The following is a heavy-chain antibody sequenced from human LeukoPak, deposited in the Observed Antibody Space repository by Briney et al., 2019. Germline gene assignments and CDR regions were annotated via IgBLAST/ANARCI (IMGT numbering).Heavy chain of an antibody. CDR2: ISSSSTYM. CDR3: ARKGATTSASHFDY. CDR1: GFTFSSYS. V-gene: IGHV3-21*01. J-gene: IGHJ4*02. Sequence: GGSLRLSCAASGFTFSSYSMNWVRQAPGKGLEWVSSISSSSTYMHYADALKGRFTISRDNAKNSLFLQMNSLRAEDTAVYYCARKGATTSASHFDYWGQGTLVTVSS. D-gene: IGHD1-26*01.